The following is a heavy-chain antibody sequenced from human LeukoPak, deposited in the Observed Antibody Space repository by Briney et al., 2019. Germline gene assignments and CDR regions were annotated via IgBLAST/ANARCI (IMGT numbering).Heavy chain of an antibody. CDR1: GGTFSSYA. Sequence: GASVTVSCKASGGTFSSYAISWVRQAPGQGLEWMGRIIPILGIANYAQKFQGRVTITADKSTSTAYMELSSLRSEDTAVYYCARNRRWLLEDNWGQGTLVTVSS. CDR2: IIPILGIA. J-gene: IGHJ4*02. D-gene: IGHD3-22*01. V-gene: IGHV1-69*04. CDR3: ARNRRWLLEDN.